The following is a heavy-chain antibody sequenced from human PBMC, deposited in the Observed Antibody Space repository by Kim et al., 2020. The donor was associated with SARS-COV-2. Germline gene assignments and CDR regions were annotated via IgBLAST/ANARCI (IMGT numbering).Heavy chain of an antibody. CDR1: GGSFSGYY. D-gene: IGHD3-22*01. Sequence: SETLSLTCAVYGGSFSGYYWSWIRQPPGKGLEWIGEINHSGSTNYNPSLKSRVTISVDTSKNQFSLKLSSVTAADTAVYYCASLQPYDSSGYSTDYFDYWGQGTLVTVSS. J-gene: IGHJ4*02. CDR2: INHSGST. CDR3: ASLQPYDSSGYSTDYFDY. V-gene: IGHV4-34*01.